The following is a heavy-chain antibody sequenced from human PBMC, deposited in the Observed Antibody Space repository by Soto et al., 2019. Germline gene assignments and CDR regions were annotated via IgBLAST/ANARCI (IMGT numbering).Heavy chain of an antibody. CDR1: GYGFTSYW. D-gene: IGHD3-10*02. Sequence: SLTDTGRGSGYGFTSYWMVSVPQMPGKGLEWMGIIYPGDSDTRYSPSFQGQVTISADKSISTAYLQWSSLKASDSVMYYCASRSSYVGAFDIWGQGTMVTV. CDR2: IYPGDSDT. V-gene: IGHV5-51*01. CDR3: ASRSSYVGAFDI. J-gene: IGHJ3*02.